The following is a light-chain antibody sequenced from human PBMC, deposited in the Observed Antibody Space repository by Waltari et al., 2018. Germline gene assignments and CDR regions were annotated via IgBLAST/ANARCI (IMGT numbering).Light chain of an antibody. Sequence: DIQMTQSPSSLSPSVGDRVTITCRASHSVSTSLSWYKQKPGKAPEVLIYAASRLQSGDPSRFSGSGSGTSFALSIGSLQPEDCATYYCQQTYRPPLTFGGGTKVDIK. V-gene: IGKV1-39*01. CDR1: HSVSTS. J-gene: IGKJ4*01. CDR3: QQTYRPPLT. CDR2: AAS.